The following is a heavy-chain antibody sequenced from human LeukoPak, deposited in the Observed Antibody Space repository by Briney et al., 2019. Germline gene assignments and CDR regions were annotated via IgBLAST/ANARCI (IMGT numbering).Heavy chain of an antibody. CDR2: ITGSGSST. V-gene: IGHV3-23*01. CDR1: GFTFSSYA. CDR3: ARDPDPRRVVGTTEPGR. D-gene: IGHD1-26*01. J-gene: IGHJ4*02. Sequence: GGSLRLSCAASGFTFSSYAMSWVRQAPGKGLEWVSSITGSGSSTFYADSVKGRFTISRDNSQSTLYVQMNSLRAEDTAVYYCARDPDPRRVVGTTEPGRWGQGTLVTVSS.